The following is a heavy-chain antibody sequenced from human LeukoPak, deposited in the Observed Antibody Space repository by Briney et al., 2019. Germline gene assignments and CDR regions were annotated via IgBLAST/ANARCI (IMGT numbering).Heavy chain of an antibody. CDR1: GFTFTTYC. J-gene: IGHJ5*02. Sequence: GGSLRLSCAASGFTFTTYCLHWVRQAPGKGLVWVSGINTDGSDPRYADSVKGRFTISRDNAKDTLYLQMKSLRDEDTAVYYCARDFKDLGAWGQGALVTVSS. CDR3: ARDFKDLGA. CDR2: INTDGSDP. V-gene: IGHV3-74*01. D-gene: IGHD3-16*01.